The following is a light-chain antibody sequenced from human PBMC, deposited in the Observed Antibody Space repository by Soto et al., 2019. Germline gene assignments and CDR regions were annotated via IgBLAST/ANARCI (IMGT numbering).Light chain of an antibody. CDR1: QSVSSSY. CDR2: GAS. CDR3: QQYGSSPPRYT. Sequence: EIVLTQSPGTLSLSPGERATLSCRASQSVSSSYLAWYQQKPGQAPRLLIYGASSRATGIPDRFSGSGSETDFTLTISRLEPEDFAVYYCQQYGSSPPRYTLGQGTKLEIK. J-gene: IGKJ2*01. V-gene: IGKV3-20*01.